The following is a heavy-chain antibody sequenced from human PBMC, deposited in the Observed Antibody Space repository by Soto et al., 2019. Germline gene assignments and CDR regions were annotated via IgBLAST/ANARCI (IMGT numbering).Heavy chain of an antibody. V-gene: IGHV1-3*04. CDR3: AREVAAADYCFDS. J-gene: IGHJ4*02. CDR2: INTGNGDT. D-gene: IGHD6-13*01. CDR1: GYTFTSYA. Sequence: ASVKVSCKASGYTFTSYAIHWVRQAPGQRLEWMGLINTGNGDTEYSQNFQGRVTITRDTSASTAYMELSSLKFEDTAVYYCAREVAAADYCFDSWGQGTLVTVSS.